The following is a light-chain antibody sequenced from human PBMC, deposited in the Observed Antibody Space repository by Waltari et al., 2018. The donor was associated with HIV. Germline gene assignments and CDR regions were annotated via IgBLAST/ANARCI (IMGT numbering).Light chain of an antibody. J-gene: IGLJ2*01. Sequence: QSALTQPPSASGSPGQSVTLSCTGTNSAIGTYDYVSWYQQHPGKAPKLVISKVTKRPSVVSDLFSGSKAGNTAFLTVSGLQAEDEADYYCSSFANRDGFYVLFGGGTRLTVL. V-gene: IGLV2-8*01. CDR1: NSAIGTYDY. CDR2: KVT. CDR3: SSFANRDGFYVL.